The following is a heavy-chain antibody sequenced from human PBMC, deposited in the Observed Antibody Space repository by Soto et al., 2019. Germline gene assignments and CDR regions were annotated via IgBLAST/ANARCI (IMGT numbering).Heavy chain of an antibody. Sequence: EASVKVSCKASGYTFTSYAMHWVRQAPGQRLEWMGWISADNGNTNYAQKLQGRVTMTTDTSTSTAYMELRSLRSDDTAVYYCARERCSGGSCYFDYYFDYWGQGTLVTVSS. CDR1: GYTFTSYA. V-gene: IGHV1-18*01. D-gene: IGHD2-15*01. CDR3: ARERCSGGSCYFDYYFDY. CDR2: ISADNGNT. J-gene: IGHJ4*02.